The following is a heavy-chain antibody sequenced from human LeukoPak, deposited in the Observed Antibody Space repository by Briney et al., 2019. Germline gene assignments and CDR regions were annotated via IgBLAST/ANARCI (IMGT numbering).Heavy chain of an antibody. Sequence: SETLSLTCTVSGGSISSSRYYWGWIRQPPGKGLEWIGNIYYSGSTYYNPSLKSRLTISVDTSKNQFSLKLSFVTDADTAVYYCARHFYYYYYGMDVWGQGTTVTVSS. J-gene: IGHJ6*02. V-gene: IGHV4-39*01. CDR2: IYYSGST. CDR1: GGSISSSRYY. CDR3: ARHFYYYYYGMDV.